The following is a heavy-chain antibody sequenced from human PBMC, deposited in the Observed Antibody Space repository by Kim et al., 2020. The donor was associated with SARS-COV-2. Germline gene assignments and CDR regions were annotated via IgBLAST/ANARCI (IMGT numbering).Heavy chain of an antibody. V-gene: IGHV4-34*01. J-gene: IGHJ3*02. CDR3: ARVQLVGAFDI. Sequence: SETLSLTCAVYGGSFSGYYWSWIRQPPGKGLEWIGEINHSGSTNYNPSLKSRVTISVDTSKNQFSLKLSSVTAADTAVYYCARVQLVGAFDIWGQGTMVTVSS. CDR1: GGSFSGYY. D-gene: IGHD6-6*01. CDR2: INHSGST.